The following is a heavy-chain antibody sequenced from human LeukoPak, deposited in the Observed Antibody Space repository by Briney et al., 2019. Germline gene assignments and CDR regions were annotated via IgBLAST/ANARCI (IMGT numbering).Heavy chain of an antibody. Sequence: SQTLSLTCTVSGGSISSGDYYWSWIRQPPGKGLEWIGYIYYSGSTYYNPSLKSRVTISVDTSKNQFSLKLSSVTAVDTAVYYCASAAVDYDILTGSYYYYGMDVWGKGTTVTVSS. CDR3: ASAAVDYDILTGSYYYYGMDV. D-gene: IGHD3-9*01. CDR2: IYYSGST. J-gene: IGHJ6*04. V-gene: IGHV4-30-4*01. CDR1: GGSISSGDYY.